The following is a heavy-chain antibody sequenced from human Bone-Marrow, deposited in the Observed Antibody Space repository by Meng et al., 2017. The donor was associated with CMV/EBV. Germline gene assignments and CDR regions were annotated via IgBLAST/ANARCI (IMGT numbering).Heavy chain of an antibody. D-gene: IGHD4-11*01. CDR3: AKDSNVYSTLYYYYGMDV. V-gene: IGHV3-9*01. CDR1: GFTFDDYA. Sequence: SLKISCAASGFTFDDYAMHWVRQAPGKGLEWVSGISWNSGNIGYADSVKGRFTISRDNAKNSLYLQMNSLRAEDTAVYYCAKDSNVYSTLYYYYGMDVWGPGNTVTVAS. J-gene: IGHJ6*02. CDR2: ISWNSGNI.